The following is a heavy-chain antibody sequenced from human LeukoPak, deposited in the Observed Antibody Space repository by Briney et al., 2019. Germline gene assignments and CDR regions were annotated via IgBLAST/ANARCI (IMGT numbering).Heavy chain of an antibody. D-gene: IGHD2-21*02. V-gene: IGHV1-69*05. CDR3: ASGVVVTAIPRKNGGYYYMDV. CDR2: IIPIFGTA. J-gene: IGHJ6*03. Sequence: ASVKVSCKASGGTFSSYDISWVLQAPGQGLEWMGGIIPIFGTANYAQKFQGRVTITTDESTSTAYMELSSQRSEDTAVYYCASGVVVTAIPRKNGGYYYMDVWGKGSTVTVSS. CDR1: GGTFSSYD.